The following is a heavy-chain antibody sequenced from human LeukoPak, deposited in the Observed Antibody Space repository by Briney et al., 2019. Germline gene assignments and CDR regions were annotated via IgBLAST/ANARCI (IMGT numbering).Heavy chain of an antibody. D-gene: IGHD3-16*02. CDR3: ATQYDYVWGSYRPYYFDY. CDR2: FNPEDGET. CDR1: GYTLTELS. V-gene: IGHV1-24*01. Sequence: ASVKVSCKVSGYTLTELSMHWVRQAPGKGLEWMRGFNPEDGETIYAQKFQGRVTMTEDTSTDTAYMELSSLRSEDTAVYYCATQYDYVWGSYRPYYFDYWGQGTLVTVSS. J-gene: IGHJ4*02.